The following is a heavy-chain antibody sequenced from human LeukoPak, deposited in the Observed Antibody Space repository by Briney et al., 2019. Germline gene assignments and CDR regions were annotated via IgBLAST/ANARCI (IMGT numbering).Heavy chain of an antibody. CDR3: ARLAARRGYYYSGMDV. Sequence: SEALSLTCTVPGGPLSGSYWSWIRQPPGKQLEWIEYNYSSGSSGITTYNPSLQSRVIISQDTSTNDFSLKLTSVTAADAAVYYCARLAARRGYYYSGMDVWGQGTTVTVSS. D-gene: IGHD3-10*01. J-gene: IGHJ6*02. V-gene: IGHV4-59*01. CDR2: NYSSGSSGIT. CDR1: GGPLSGSY.